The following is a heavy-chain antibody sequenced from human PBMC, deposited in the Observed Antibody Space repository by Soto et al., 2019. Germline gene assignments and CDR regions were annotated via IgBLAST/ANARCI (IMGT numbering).Heavy chain of an antibody. CDR1: GDSVSSISAA. D-gene: IGHD6-13*01. CDR2: TYYRSKWYN. CDR3: ARDKIAAADSFDH. Sequence: SQTLSLTCAISGDSVSSISAAWNWIRQSPSRGLEWLGMTYYRSKWYNDYAVSVKRRITINPDTSKNQFSLQLNSVTPADTAVYDCARDKIAAADSFDHWGQGTLVTVSS. V-gene: IGHV6-1*01. J-gene: IGHJ5*02.